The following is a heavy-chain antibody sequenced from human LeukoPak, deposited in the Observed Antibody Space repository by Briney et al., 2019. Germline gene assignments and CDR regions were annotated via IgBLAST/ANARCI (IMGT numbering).Heavy chain of an antibody. CDR3: ARRMVRGLDRYYYYGMDV. D-gene: IGHD3-10*01. Sequence: GGSLRLSCAASGFTFSSYGMHWVRQAPGKGLEWVAVISYDGSNKYYADSVKGRFTISRDNSKNTLYLQMNSLRAEDTAVYYCARRMVRGLDRYYYYGMDVWGKGTTVTVSS. J-gene: IGHJ6*04. V-gene: IGHV3-30*03. CDR1: GFTFSSYG. CDR2: ISYDGSNK.